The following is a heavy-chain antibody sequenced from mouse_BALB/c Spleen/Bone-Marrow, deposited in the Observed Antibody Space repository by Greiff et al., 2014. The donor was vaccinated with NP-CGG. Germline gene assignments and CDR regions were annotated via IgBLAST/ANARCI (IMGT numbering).Heavy chain of an antibody. D-gene: IGHD2-14*01. CDR1: GFNIKDTY. J-gene: IGHJ3*01. CDR3: ARYDYRYSWFAY. CDR2: IDPANGNT. V-gene: IGHV14-3*02. Sequence: VQLQQSGAELVKPGASVKLSSTASGFNIKDTYMHWVKQRPEQGLEWIGRIDPANGNTKYDPKFQGKATITTDTSSNTAYLQLRSLTSEDTAVYYCARYDYRYSWFAYWGQGTLVTVSA.